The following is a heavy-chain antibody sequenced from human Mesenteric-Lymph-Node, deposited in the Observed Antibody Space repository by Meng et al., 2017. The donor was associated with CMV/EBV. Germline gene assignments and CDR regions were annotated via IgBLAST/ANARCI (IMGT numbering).Heavy chain of an antibody. Sequence: GESLKISCAASGFTFSSYAMSWVRQAPGKGLEWVSVIFSGGSITYSADSVKGRFTISRDNSKNTLYLQMNSLRAEDTAVYYCAKGPTTGLFDYWGQGTLVTVSS. CDR1: GFTFSSYA. CDR2: IFSGGSIT. D-gene: IGHD4-11*01. V-gene: IGHV3-23*03. CDR3: AKGPTTGLFDY. J-gene: IGHJ4*02.